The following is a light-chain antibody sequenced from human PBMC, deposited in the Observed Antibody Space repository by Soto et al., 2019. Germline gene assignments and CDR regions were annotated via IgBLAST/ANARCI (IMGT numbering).Light chain of an antibody. J-gene: IGKJ1*01. V-gene: IGKV3-15*01. Sequence: ELVMTQSPATLSVSPGERATLSCRASQSFSSNVAWYQQKPGQAPRLLIYGTSTRVTGIPARFSGSGSGTEFTLTISSLEPEDFAVYYCQQYGSSGTFGQGTKADIK. CDR1: QSFSSN. CDR2: GTS. CDR3: QQYGSSGT.